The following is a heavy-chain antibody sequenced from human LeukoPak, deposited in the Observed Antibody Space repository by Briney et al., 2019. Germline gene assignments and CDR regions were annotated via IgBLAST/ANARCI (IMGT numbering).Heavy chain of an antibody. CDR1: GFTFSSYW. Sequence: GGSLRLSCAASGFTFSSYWMSWVRQAPGKGLEWVSSISSSSTYVYYADSVKGRFTISRDNAKNSLYLQMNSLRAEDTALYYCARDEGSSWSKEAFDIWGQGTMVTVSS. D-gene: IGHD6-13*01. CDR2: ISSSSTYV. CDR3: ARDEGSSWSKEAFDI. V-gene: IGHV3-21*01. J-gene: IGHJ3*02.